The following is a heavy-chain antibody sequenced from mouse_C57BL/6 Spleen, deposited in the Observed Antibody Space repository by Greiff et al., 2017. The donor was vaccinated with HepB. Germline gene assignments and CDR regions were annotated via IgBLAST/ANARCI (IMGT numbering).Heavy chain of an antibody. CDR1: GFSFTSYG. D-gene: IGHD2-10*02. CDR2: IWSGGST. J-gene: IGHJ4*01. V-gene: IGHV2-2*01. CDR3: ARNWALYGKGDAMDY. Sequence: VKLQQSGPGLVQPSQSLSITCTVSGFSFTSYGVHWVRQSPGKGLEWLGVIWSGGSTDYNAAFISRLSISKDNSKSQVFFKMNSLQADDTTIYYCARNWALYGKGDAMDYWGQGTSVTVSS.